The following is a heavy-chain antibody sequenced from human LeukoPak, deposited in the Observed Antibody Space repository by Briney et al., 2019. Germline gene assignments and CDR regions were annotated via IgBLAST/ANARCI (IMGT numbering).Heavy chain of an antibody. D-gene: IGHD3-22*01. CDR1: GYTFTGYY. Sequence: ASVKVSCKASGYTFTGYYMHWVRQAPGQGLEWIGRINPNSGGTNYAQKFQGRVTMTRDTAISTAYMELSRLRSDDTAGYYCARDLAMINGPEFFQEWGQGTLVTLPS. J-gene: IGHJ1*01. V-gene: IGHV1-2*06. CDR3: ARDLAMINGPEFFQE. CDR2: INPNSGGT.